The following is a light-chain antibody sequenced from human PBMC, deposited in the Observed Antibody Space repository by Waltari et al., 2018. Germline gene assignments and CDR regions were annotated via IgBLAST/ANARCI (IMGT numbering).Light chain of an antibody. V-gene: IGLV2-14*01. Sequence: QSALTQPASVSGSPGQSITISCTGTSRDVGYFNHVSSSQHHPDSAPNLLIYDVTDRPYGVSRRFSGSKSVNTASLTISGLQAEDEADYYCSSYTGRGTVIFGGGTKLTVL. J-gene: IGLJ2*01. CDR3: SSYTGRGTVI. CDR1: SRDVGYFNH. CDR2: DVT.